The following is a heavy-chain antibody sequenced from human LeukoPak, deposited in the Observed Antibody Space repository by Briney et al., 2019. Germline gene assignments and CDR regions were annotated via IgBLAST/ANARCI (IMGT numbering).Heavy chain of an antibody. Sequence: SETLSLTCTVSGGSISSGGYYWSWIRQHPGKGLEWIGSIYYSGTTYSNPSLNSRVTISRDTSKNQFSLQLHSVTAADTAVYYCVRHDGRGGATMGAWDCWGQGSLVTVSS. CDR3: VRHDGRGGATMGAWDC. J-gene: IGHJ4*02. CDR1: GGSISSGGYY. D-gene: IGHD4/OR15-4a*01. V-gene: IGHV4-39*01. CDR2: IYYSGTT.